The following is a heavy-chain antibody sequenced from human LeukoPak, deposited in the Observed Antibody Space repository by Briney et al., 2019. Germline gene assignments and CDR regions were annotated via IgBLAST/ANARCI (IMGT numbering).Heavy chain of an antibody. J-gene: IGHJ4*02. CDR3: ARAAYYDFWSGYIDY. V-gene: IGHV1-2*02. CDR2: INPNSGGI. CDR1: GYTFTGYY. Sequence: ASVKVSCKASGYTFTGYYMHWVRQAPGQGLEWMGWINPNSGGINYAQKFQGRVTMTRDTSISTAYMELSRLRSDDTAVYYRARAAYYDFWSGYIDYWGQGTLVTVSS. D-gene: IGHD3-3*01.